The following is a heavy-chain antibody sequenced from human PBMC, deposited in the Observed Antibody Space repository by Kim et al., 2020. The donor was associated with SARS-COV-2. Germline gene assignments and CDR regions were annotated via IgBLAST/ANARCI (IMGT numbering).Heavy chain of an antibody. J-gene: IGHJ6*02. CDR3: AREDILTGYFVYGMDV. D-gene: IGHD3-9*01. V-gene: IGHV1-46*01. Sequence: KFQGRVTMTRDTSQSTVYMELGSLRSEDTAVYYCAREDILTGYFVYGMDVWGQGTTVTVSS.